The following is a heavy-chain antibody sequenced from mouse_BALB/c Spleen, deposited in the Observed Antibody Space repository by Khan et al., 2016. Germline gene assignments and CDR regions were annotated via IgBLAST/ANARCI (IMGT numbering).Heavy chain of an antibody. CDR2: IWPGGST. CDR1: GFSLTNSG. V-gene: IGHV2-9*02. CDR3: ARDDQDYDAWFAS. Sequence: QMQLEESGPGLVAPSQSLSITCTVVGFSLTNSGVHWIRQPPGKGLEWLGVIWPGGSTDYNSALMSRLSITKDNSQNQVFLKMISLQTDDTAMYXSARDDQDYDAWFASWGQGTLVIVSA. J-gene: IGHJ3*01. D-gene: IGHD2-4*01.